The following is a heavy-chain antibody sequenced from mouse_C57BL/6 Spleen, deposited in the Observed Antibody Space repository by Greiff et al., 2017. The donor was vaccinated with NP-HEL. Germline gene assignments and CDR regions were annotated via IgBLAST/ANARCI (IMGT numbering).Heavy chain of an antibody. V-gene: IGHV5-16*01. CDR3: ARDGIAYAMDY. D-gene: IGHD5-2*01. CDR2: INYDGSST. Sequence: EVHLVESEGGLVQPGSSMKLSCTASGFTFSDYYMAWVRQVPEKGLEWVANINYDGSSTYYLDSLKSRFIISRDNAKNILYLQMSSLKSEDTATYYCARDGIAYAMDYWGQGTSVTVSS. CDR1: GFTFSDYY. J-gene: IGHJ4*01.